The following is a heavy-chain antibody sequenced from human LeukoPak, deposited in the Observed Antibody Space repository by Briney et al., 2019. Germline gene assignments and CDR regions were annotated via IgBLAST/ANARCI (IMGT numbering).Heavy chain of an antibody. D-gene: IGHD3-3*01. CDR3: ARDIAIFGVGFDY. J-gene: IGHJ4*02. Sequence: SETLSLTCTVSGGSISSSSYYWGWIRQPPGKGLEWIGSIYYSGNTYYNPSLKSRVTISVDTSKNQFSLKLSSVTAADTAVYYCARDIAIFGVGFDYWGQGTLVTVSS. CDR2: IYYSGNT. CDR1: GGSISSSSYY. V-gene: IGHV4-39*07.